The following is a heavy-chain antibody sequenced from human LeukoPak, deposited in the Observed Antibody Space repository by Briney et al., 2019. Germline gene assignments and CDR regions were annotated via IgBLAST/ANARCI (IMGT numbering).Heavy chain of an antibody. J-gene: IGHJ4*02. D-gene: IGHD3-22*01. Sequence: PSETLSLTCAVSGGSISSGGYSWRWIRQPPGKGLEWIGYIYHSGSTYYNPSLKSRVTISVDRSKNQFSLKLSSVTAADTAVYYCARASNYYDSSGPLPDYWGQGTLVTVSS. CDR1: GGSISSGGYS. CDR3: ARASNYYDSSGPLPDY. V-gene: IGHV4-30-2*01. CDR2: IYHSGST.